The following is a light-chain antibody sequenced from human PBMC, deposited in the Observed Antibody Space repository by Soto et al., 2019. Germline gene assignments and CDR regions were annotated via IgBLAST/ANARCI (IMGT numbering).Light chain of an antibody. CDR2: GAS. CDR1: QSVGSN. J-gene: IGKJ2*01. CDR3: QQYTNWPYT. Sequence: EIVMTQSPATPSVSPGERASLSGRGSQSVGSNLAWYQQTAGQAPRLLIYGASTRATGIPARFSGSGSGTEFTLTISSLQSEDFAVYSCQQYTNWPYTFGQGTKLEIK. V-gene: IGKV3-15*01.